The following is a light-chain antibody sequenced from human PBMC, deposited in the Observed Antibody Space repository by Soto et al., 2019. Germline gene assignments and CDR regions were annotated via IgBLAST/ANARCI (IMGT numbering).Light chain of an antibody. CDR1: QSISSW. CDR2: KAY. J-gene: IGKJ2*01. CDR3: QQYNSYPYT. V-gene: IGKV1-5*03. Sequence: DIQMTQSPSTLSASVGDRVTITCRASQSISSWLAWYQQKPGKAPKLLIYKAYSLQSGVPSRFSGSGSGTEFPLTISSLQPDDFATYYCQQYNSYPYTFGQGTKLEIK.